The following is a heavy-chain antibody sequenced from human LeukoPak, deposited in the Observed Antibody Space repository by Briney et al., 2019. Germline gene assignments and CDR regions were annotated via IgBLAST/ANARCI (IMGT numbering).Heavy chain of an antibody. V-gene: IGHV5-51*01. CDR1: GYSFTTYD. D-gene: IGHD2-15*01. CDR3: ARRACSGNSCLDY. CDR2: IYLGDSDT. J-gene: IGHJ4*02. Sequence: GESLKISCKGSGYSFTTYDIAWVRQTPGKGLEWMGIIYLGDSDTRYSPSLQGQVSISGDRSINTAYVHWSNLKASDTAMYYCARRACSGNSCLDYWGQGTLVTVSS.